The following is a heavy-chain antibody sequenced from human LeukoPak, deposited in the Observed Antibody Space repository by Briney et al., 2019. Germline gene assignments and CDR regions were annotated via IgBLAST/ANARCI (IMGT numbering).Heavy chain of an antibody. CDR2: IYTSGST. CDR3: ARGSVDYCSSTSCYTRWRGAFDY. V-gene: IGHV4-4*07. CDR1: GGSISSYY. Sequence: SETLSLTCTVSGGSISSYYWSWIRQPAGKGLEWIGRIYTSGSTNYNPSLKSRVTMSVDTSKNQFSLKLSSVTAADTAVYYCARGSVDYCSSTSCYTRWRGAFDYWGQGTLVTVSS. D-gene: IGHD2-2*02. J-gene: IGHJ4*02.